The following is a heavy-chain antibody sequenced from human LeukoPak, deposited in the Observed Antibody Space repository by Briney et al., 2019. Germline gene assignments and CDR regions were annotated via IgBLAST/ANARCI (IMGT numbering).Heavy chain of an antibody. J-gene: IGHJ6*03. Sequence: ASVKVSCKASGYTFTSYGISWVRQAPGQGLEWMGWISAYSGDTNYAEKLQGRVTMTTDTSTSTAYMELRSLRSDDTAVYYCARGMFYDILTGYYTSSYYYYMDVWGKGTTVTVSS. CDR1: GYTFTSYG. V-gene: IGHV1-18*01. D-gene: IGHD3-9*01. CDR3: ARGMFYDILTGYYTSSYYYYMDV. CDR2: ISAYSGDT.